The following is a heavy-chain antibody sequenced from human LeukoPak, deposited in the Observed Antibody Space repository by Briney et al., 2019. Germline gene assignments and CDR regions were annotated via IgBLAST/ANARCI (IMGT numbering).Heavy chain of an antibody. D-gene: IGHD6-13*01. CDR2: ISSNGGST. V-gene: IGHV3-64D*06. Sequence: GGPLRLSCSASGFTFSSYAMHWVRQAPGKGLEYVSAISSNGGSTYYAASVKGRFTISRDNSKNTLYLQMSSLRAEDTAVYYCVKARIAAAGTSSPLNFDYWGQGTLVTVSS. J-gene: IGHJ4*02. CDR3: VKARIAAAGTSSPLNFDY. CDR1: GFTFSSYA.